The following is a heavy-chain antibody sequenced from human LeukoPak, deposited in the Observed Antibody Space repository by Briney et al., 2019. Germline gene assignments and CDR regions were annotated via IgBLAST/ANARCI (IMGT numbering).Heavy chain of an antibody. J-gene: IGHJ4*02. CDR1: GFTFSAYA. CDR3: AKGVRFLDYFDY. D-gene: IGHD3-3*01. Sequence: GGSLRLSCAASGFTFSAYAMSWVRQAPGQGLEWVTGISASGGTTYYADSVKGRFTISRDNSKNTLYLQMNSLRAEDTAVYYCAKGVRFLDYFDYWGQGTLVTVSS. V-gene: IGHV3-23*01. CDR2: ISASGGTT.